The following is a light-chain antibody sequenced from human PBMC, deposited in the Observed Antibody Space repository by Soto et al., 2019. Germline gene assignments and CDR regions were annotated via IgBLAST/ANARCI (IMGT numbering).Light chain of an antibody. CDR3: HQYNHWLTWT. CDR1: QSVSSN. CDR2: GAS. Sequence: EIVMTQSPATLSVSPGERATLSCRASQSVSSNLAWYQQKPGQAPRLLIYGASTRATGIPARFSGSGSGTEFTLTISSLQSEDFAVYYCHQYNHWLTWTFGQGTKVDIK. V-gene: IGKV3-15*01. J-gene: IGKJ1*01.